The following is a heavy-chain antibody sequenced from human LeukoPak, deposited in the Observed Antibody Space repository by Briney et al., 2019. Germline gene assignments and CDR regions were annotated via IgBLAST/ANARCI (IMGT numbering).Heavy chain of an antibody. Sequence: GGSLRLSCAASGFTFSSYNMNWVRQAPGKGLEWVSAIRGSGDNTYYVDSVKGRFTISRDNTKNTLYLQLNNLRAEDTAVYYCAKGEYGGDWAVDAFDVWGQGTMVTVSS. CDR1: GFTFSSYN. CDR2: IRGSGDNT. J-gene: IGHJ3*01. D-gene: IGHD2-21*02. CDR3: AKGEYGGDWAVDAFDV. V-gene: IGHV3-23*01.